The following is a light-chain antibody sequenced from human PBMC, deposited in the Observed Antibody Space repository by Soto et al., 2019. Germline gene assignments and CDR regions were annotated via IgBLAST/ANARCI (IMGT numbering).Light chain of an antibody. CDR1: QDIRND. CDR2: AAS. V-gene: IGKV1-6*01. Sequence: AIQMTQSPSSLSASVGDRVTITCRASQDIRNDLGWYQQKPGQTPKLLIFAASSLHSGVPSRFSGSGSGTDFTLTISSLQPEDFATYYCLQDFNYPWTFGQGTKVEIE. J-gene: IGKJ1*01. CDR3: LQDFNYPWT.